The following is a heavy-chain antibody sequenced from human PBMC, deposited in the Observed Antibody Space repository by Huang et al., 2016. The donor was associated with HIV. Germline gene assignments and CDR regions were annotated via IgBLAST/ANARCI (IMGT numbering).Heavy chain of an antibody. J-gene: IGHJ4*02. CDR1: GGSISSHY. CDR2: IYYSGST. V-gene: IGHV4-59*11. D-gene: IGHD2-2*01. CDR3: ARDTQLRFDY. Sequence: QVQLQESGPGLVKPSETLSLTCTVSGGSISSHYWNWIRQPPGKGLEWIGSIYYSGSTKYNLSLKRRVTISVDTSKIQFSLKLSSVTAADTAVYYCARDTQLRFDYWGQGILVTVSS.